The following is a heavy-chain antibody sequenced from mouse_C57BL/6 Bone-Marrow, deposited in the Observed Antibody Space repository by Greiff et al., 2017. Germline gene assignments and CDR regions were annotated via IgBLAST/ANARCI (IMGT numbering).Heavy chain of an antibody. V-gene: IGHV1-59*01. CDR1: GYTFTSYW. D-gene: IGHD4-1*01. J-gene: IGHJ3*01. Sequence: QVHVKQPGAELVRPGTSVKLSCKASGYTFTSYWMHWVKQRPGQGLEWIGVIDPSDSYTNYNQKFKGKATLTVDTSSSTAYMQLSSLTSEDSAVYYCARSGAGTSWFAYWGQGTLVTVSA. CDR3: ARSGAGTSWFAY. CDR2: IDPSDSYT.